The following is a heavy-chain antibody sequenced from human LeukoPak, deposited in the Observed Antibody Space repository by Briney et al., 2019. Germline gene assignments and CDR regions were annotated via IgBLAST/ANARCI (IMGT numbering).Heavy chain of an antibody. Sequence: GGSLRLSCATSEFTFGNYAMSWVRQAPGKGLEWVSTITDSGDRTYYADSVKGRFTISRDNSKNTLYLQMNSLRAEDTAVYYCARDQEAPGVVGFDPWGQGTLVTVSS. CDR1: EFTFGNYA. J-gene: IGHJ5*02. CDR3: ARDQEAPGVVGFDP. V-gene: IGHV3-23*01. D-gene: IGHD2-15*01. CDR2: ITDSGDRT.